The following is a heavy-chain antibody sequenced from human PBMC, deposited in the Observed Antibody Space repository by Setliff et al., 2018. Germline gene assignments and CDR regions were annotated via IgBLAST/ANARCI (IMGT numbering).Heavy chain of an antibody. D-gene: IGHD2-2*01. V-gene: IGHV3-7*03. J-gene: IGHJ4*02. Sequence: GGSLRLSCAASGFTFSRYWMSWVRQAPGKGLEWVANIKQDGSEKYYADSVKGRFTISRDNAKNSLYLQMNSLRAEDMALYYCAKGYCSSTSCYVDYWGQGTLVTVSS. CDR1: GFTFSRYW. CDR3: AKGYCSSTSCYVDY. CDR2: IKQDGSEK.